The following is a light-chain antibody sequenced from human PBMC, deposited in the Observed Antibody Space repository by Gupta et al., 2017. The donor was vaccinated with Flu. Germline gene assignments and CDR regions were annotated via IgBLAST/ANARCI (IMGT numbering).Light chain of an antibody. V-gene: IGKV3-11*01. CDR1: QSIRTY. CDR3: QQRSSGPMHT. Sequence: ATLSLSPGESATLSCRASQSIRTYLAWYKKKPGQAPRLLMYDASHRAAGIPVRFTGSGSGTDFTLTISSREPEDFALYYCQQRSSGPMHTFGQGTEMEIK. J-gene: IGKJ2*01. CDR2: DAS.